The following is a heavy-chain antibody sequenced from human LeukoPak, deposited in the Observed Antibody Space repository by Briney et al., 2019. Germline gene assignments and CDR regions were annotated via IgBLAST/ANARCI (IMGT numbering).Heavy chain of an antibody. CDR3: ARTPVGIVVAGTVNY. CDR2: INHSGST. CDR1: GGSFSGYY. D-gene: IGHD6-19*01. V-gene: IGHV4-34*01. J-gene: IGHJ4*02. Sequence: SETLSLTCAVYGGSFSGYYWSWIRQPPGKGLEWIGEINHSGSTNYNPSLKSRVTISVDTSKNQFSLKLSSVTAADTAVYYCARTPVGIVVAGTVNYWGQGTLVTVSS.